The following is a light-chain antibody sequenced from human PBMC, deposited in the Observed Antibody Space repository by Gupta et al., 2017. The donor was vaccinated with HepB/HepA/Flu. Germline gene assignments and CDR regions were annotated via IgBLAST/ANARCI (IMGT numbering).Light chain of an antibody. CDR3: QQYSSPPQT. V-gene: IGKV3-20*01. CDR1: QSISSIN. Sequence: VLTQSPRTLSFSPGERATLSCKASQSISSINLSCYQLKPGQDPRLLMYSVSSRATGIPDRFSGSGSGTDFTLPISRLEAEEDAVYYCQQYSSPPQTFGQGTKLEIK. J-gene: IGKJ2*01. CDR2: SVS.